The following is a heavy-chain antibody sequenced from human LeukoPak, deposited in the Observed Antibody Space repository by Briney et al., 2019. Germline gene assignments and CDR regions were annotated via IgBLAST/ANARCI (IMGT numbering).Heavy chain of an antibody. CDR1: GGTFSSYA. D-gene: IGHD5-24*01. V-gene: IGHV1-69*06. J-gene: IGHJ3*02. CDR2: IIPIFGTA. Sequence: GASVKVSRKASGGTFSSYAISWVRQAPGQGLEWMGGIIPIFGTANYAQTFQGRVTITADKSTSTAYMELSSLRSEDTAVYYCAGEGLTGWLQLNAFDIWGQGTMVTVSS. CDR3: AGEGLTGWLQLNAFDI.